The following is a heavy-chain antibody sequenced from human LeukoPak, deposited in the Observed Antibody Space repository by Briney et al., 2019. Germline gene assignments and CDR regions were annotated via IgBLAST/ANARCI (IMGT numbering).Heavy chain of an antibody. CDR3: ARHDCSSTSCRIDY. D-gene: IGHD2-2*01. V-gene: IGHV4-39*01. Sequence: SETLSHTCTVSGGSISSSSYYWGWIRQPPGKGLEWIGSIYYSGSTYYNPSLKSRVTISVDTSKNQFSLKLSSVTAADTAVYYCARHDCSSTSCRIDYWGQGTLVTVSS. CDR1: GGSISSSSYY. J-gene: IGHJ4*02. CDR2: IYYSGST.